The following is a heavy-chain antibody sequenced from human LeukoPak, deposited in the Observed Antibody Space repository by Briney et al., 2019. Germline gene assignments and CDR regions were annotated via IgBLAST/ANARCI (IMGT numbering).Heavy chain of an antibody. CDR3: AKARGYAAYPNLGYFAY. CDR1: GFSFSNYA. D-gene: IGHD1-1*01. CDR2: LSGSAGSA. J-gene: IGHJ4*02. V-gene: IGHV3-23*01. Sequence: GGSLRLSCAASGFSFSNYAMTWVRQAPGKGLEWVSALSGSAGSAYYAASVKGRFTISRDNSKKTMYLQMSSLRAEDTAVYYCAKARGYAAYPNLGYFAYWGQGALVTVSS.